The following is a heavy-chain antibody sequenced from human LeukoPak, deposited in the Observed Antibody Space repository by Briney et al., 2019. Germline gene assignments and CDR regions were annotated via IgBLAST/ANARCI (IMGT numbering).Heavy chain of an antibody. CDR2: ISNNGGYT. J-gene: IGHJ4*02. V-gene: IGHV3-23*01. Sequence: GGSLRLSCAASGFTFSSSAVSWVRQAPGKGLEWVSAISNNGGYTYYADSVQGRFTISRDNSKSTLCLQMNSLRAEDTAVYYCAKQLGYCSDGSCYFPYWGQGTLVTVSS. CDR3: AKQLGYCSDGSCYFPY. CDR1: GFTFSSSA. D-gene: IGHD2-15*01.